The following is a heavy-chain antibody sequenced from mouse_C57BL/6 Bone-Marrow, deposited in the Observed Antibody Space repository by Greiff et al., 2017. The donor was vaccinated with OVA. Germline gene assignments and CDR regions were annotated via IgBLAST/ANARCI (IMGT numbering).Heavy chain of an antibody. Sequence: VQLQQSGAELVKPGASVKLSCKASGYTFTSYWMHWVKQRPGQGLEWIGMIHPNSGSTNYNEKFKSKATLTVDKSSSTAYMQLSSLTSEDSAVYYCARSEANWDAYYFDYWGQGTTLTVSS. CDR1: GYTFTSYW. V-gene: IGHV1-64*01. J-gene: IGHJ2*01. CDR2: IHPNSGST. D-gene: IGHD4-1*01. CDR3: ARSEANWDAYYFDY.